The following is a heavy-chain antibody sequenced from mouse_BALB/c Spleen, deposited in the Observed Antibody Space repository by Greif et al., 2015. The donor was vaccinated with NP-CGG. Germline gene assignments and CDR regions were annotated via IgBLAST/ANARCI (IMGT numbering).Heavy chain of an antibody. CDR3: TRLGNYGY. V-gene: IGHV1S22*01. CDR1: GYTFTRYW. J-gene: IGHJ2*01. D-gene: IGHD2-1*01. CDR2: IYPGSGST. Sequence: LQQSGSELVRPGASVKLSCKASGYTFTRYWMHRVKQRPGQGLEWIGNIYPGSGSTNYDEKFKSKATLTVDTSSSTVYMQLSSLTSEDSAVYYFTRLGNYGYWGQGTTLTVSS.